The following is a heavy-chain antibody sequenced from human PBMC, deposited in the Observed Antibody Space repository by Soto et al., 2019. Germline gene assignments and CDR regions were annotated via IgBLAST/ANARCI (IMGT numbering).Heavy chain of an antibody. V-gene: IGHV1-58*01. CDR3: ATEMYSNYDSCHFDY. D-gene: IGHD3-16*01. Sequence: SVKVSCKTSGFTFTDSAVQWVRQARGQRLEWIGWIIIGNGATNYLQNLQGRITITRDTSTATAYMELSSLRSDDTAVYYCATEMYSNYDSCHFDYWGQGTLVTVSS. CDR2: IIIGNGAT. CDR1: GFTFTDSA. J-gene: IGHJ4*02.